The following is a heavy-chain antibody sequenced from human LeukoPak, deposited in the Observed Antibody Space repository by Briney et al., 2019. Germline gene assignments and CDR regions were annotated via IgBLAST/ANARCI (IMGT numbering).Heavy chain of an antibody. CDR3: ARTLVVVTAKWFDP. V-gene: IGHV4-34*01. D-gene: IGHD2-21*02. Sequence: PSETLSLTCAVYGGSFSGYYWSWIRQPPGKGLEWIGEINHSGSTNYNPSLKSRVTISVDTSKNQFSLKLSSVTAADTAVYYCARTLVVVTAKWFDPWGQGTLVTVSS. CDR2: INHSGST. J-gene: IGHJ5*02. CDR1: GGSFSGYY.